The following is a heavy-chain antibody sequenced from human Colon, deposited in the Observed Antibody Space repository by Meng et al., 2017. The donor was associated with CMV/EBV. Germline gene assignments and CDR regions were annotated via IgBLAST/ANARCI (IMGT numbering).Heavy chain of an antibody. CDR1: FNFSTDS. Sequence: FNFSTDSMNWVRQAPGKGLEWVASISSSSSFIYHAESVKGRFTIARDNAKISVYLQMNSLRAEDTAVYYCAIDYYDSSSYPYGFDYWGQGTLVTVSS. CDR3: AIDYYDSSSYPYGFDY. J-gene: IGHJ4*02. D-gene: IGHD3-22*01. CDR2: ISSSSSFI. V-gene: IGHV3-21*01.